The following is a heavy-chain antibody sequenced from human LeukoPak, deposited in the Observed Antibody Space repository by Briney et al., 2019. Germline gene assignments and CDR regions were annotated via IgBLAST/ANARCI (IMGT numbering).Heavy chain of an antibody. D-gene: IGHD3-10*01. CDR3: TTGIWVGELLPVDY. Sequence: PGGSLRLSCAAPGFTFRNAWMSWVRQGPGKGLEWVGRIKSKAHGGTTDYAAPVKGRFSISRDDSKNTLFLQMNSLKTEDTAVYYCTTGIWVGELLPVDYWGQGTLVTVSS. CDR1: GFTFRNAW. CDR2: IKSKAHGGTT. J-gene: IGHJ4*02. V-gene: IGHV3-15*01.